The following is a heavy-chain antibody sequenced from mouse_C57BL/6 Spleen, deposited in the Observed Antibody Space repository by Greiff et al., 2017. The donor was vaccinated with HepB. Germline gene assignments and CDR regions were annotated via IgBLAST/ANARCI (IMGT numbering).Heavy chain of an antibody. CDR2: IDPEDGET. CDR1: GFNIKDYY. V-gene: IGHV14-2*01. J-gene: IGHJ2*01. D-gene: IGHD3-2*02. Sequence: VQLQQSGAELVKLGASVKLSCTASGFNIKDYYMHWVKQRTEQGLEWIGRIDPEDGETKSAPKFQGKATITADTSSNTAYLQLSSLTSEDTAVYYCAREGAQAFDYWGQGTTLTVSS. CDR3: AREGAQAFDY.